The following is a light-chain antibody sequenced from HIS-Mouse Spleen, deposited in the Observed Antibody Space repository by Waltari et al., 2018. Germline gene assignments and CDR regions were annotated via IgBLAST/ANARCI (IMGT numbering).Light chain of an antibody. Sequence: EIVLTQSPATLSLSPGERATLPCRASQSVSSYLAWYQQKPGPAPRLLIYDASNRATGIPARFSGSGSGTDFTLTISSLEPEDFAVYYCQQRSNWPPLTFGGGTKVEIK. V-gene: IGKV3-11*01. J-gene: IGKJ4*01. CDR3: QQRSNWPPLT. CDR1: QSVSSY. CDR2: DAS.